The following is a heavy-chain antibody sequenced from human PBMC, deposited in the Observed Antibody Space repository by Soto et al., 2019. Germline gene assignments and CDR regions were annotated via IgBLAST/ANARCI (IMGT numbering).Heavy chain of an antibody. J-gene: IGHJ4*02. D-gene: IGHD3-22*01. V-gene: IGHV4-31*03. CDR2: IYYSGST. Sequence: TLSLTCTVSGGSISSGGYYWSWIRQHPGKGLEWIGYIYYSGSTYYNPSLKSRVTISVDTSKNQFSLKLSSVTAADTAVYYCARFYDSSGYYPLGPDYWGQGTLVTVSS. CDR3: ARFYDSSGYYPLGPDY. CDR1: GGSISSGGYY.